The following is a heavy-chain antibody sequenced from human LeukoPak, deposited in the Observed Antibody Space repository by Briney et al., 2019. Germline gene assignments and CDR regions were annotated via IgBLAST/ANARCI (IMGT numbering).Heavy chain of an antibody. CDR3: AKCLRAGHRPVYTYYYMDV. V-gene: IGHV3-23*01. CDR2: ISGRGDST. J-gene: IGHJ6*03. Sequence: GGSLRLSCEFTFSDYAVSWVRQAPGKGLEGVSTISGRGDSTYYADSVKGRFTVPRDNSKNTVFLQMNSLGADDTAVYYCAKCLRAGHRPVYTYYYMDVWGKGTTVTVSS. CDR1: FTFSDYA. D-gene: IGHD5/OR15-5a*01.